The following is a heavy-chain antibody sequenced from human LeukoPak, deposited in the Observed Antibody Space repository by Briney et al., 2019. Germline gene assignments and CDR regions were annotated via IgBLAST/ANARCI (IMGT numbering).Heavy chain of an antibody. D-gene: IGHD4-17*01. J-gene: IGHJ4*02. CDR2: INQDGSEK. CDR1: GFTFSSYW. CDR3: AREGGDYDLGYFDY. Sequence: PGGSLRLSCAASGFTFSSYWMSWVRQAPGKGLEWVANINQDGSEKYYVDSVKGRFTISRDNAKNSLYLQMDSLRAEDTAVYYCAREGGDYDLGYFDYWGQGTLVTVSS. V-gene: IGHV3-7*01.